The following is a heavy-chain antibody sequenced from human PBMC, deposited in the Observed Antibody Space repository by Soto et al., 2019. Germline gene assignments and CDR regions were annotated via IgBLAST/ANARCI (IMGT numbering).Heavy chain of an antibody. CDR3: ARGDSSGWWDYYYYYYMDV. V-gene: IGHV7-4-1*01. J-gene: IGHJ6*03. Sequence: ASVKVSCKASGYTFTSYAMNWVRQAPGQGLELMGWINTNTGNPTYAQGFTGRFVFSLDTSVSTAYLQICSLKAEDTAVYYCARGDSSGWWDYYYYYYMDVWGKGTTVTVSS. D-gene: IGHD6-19*01. CDR2: INTNTGNP. CDR1: GYTFTSYA.